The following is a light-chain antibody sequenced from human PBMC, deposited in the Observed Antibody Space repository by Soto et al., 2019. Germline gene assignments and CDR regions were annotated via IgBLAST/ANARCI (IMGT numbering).Light chain of an antibody. CDR3: QQRSDWPPWT. CDR2: GAS. CDR1: QSVRSRY. J-gene: IGKJ1*01. Sequence: EIVLTQSPGTLSLSPGERATLSCRASQSVRSRYLAWYQQKPGQAPRLLISGASSGATGIPARFSGSGSGTDFTLTISSLEPEDFAVYYCQQRSDWPPWTFGQGTKVDIK. V-gene: IGKV3D-20*02.